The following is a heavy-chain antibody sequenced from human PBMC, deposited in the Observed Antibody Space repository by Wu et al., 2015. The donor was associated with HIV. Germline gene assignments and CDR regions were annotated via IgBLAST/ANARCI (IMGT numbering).Heavy chain of an antibody. V-gene: IGHV1-46*01. CDR2: INPRSDST. J-gene: IGHJ4*02. Sequence: QVQLVQSRAAMKEPGASVKVSCTTFGYTFINNFLHWVRQAPGQGPEWMGVINPRSDSTTYAQPFEGRLTMTRDTSKNTMYMELSSLTSEDTATYYCARERVDYDSGGYRAHRGYYFDYWGQGTLVIVSS. CDR3: ARERVDYDSGGYRAHRGYYFDY. CDR1: GYTFINNF. D-gene: IGHD3-22*01.